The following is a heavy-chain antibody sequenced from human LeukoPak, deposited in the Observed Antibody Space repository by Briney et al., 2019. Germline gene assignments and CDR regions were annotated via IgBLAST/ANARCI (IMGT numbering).Heavy chain of an antibody. D-gene: IGHD5-18*01. Sequence: ASVKASCKASGYTFTGYYMHWVRQAPGQGLEWMGRINPNSGGTNYAQKFQGRVTMTRDTSISTAYMELSRLRSDDTAVYYCARVPGYSYGYFDYWGQGTLVTVSS. CDR1: GYTFTGYY. CDR2: INPNSGGT. V-gene: IGHV1-2*06. CDR3: ARVPGYSYGYFDY. J-gene: IGHJ4*02.